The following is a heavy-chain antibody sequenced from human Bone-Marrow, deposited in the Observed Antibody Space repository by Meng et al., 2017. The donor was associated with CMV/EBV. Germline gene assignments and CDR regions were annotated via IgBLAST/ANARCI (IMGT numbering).Heavy chain of an antibody. CDR1: GGSIRSSSYY. D-gene: IGHD3-22*01. CDR2: IYYSGST. J-gene: IGHJ3*02. CDR3: ARVGYDDSSGYYPDAFDI. V-gene: IGHV4-39*07. Sequence: SETLSLTCTVSGGSIRSSSYYWGWIRQPPGKGLEWIGSIYYSGSTYYNPSLKRRVTISVDTSKNQFSLKLSSVTAADTAVYYCARVGYDDSSGYYPDAFDIWGQGTMVTVSS.